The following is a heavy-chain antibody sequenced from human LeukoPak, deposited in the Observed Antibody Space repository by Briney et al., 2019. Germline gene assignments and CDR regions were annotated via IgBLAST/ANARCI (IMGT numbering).Heavy chain of an antibody. CDR1: GYTFTGYY. Sequence: ASVTVSCKASGYTFTGYYMHWVRQAPGQGLEWMGWINPNSGGTNYAQKFQGRVTMTRDTSISTAYMELSSLRSEDTAVYYCARRASSGWYGYYYYYMDVWGKGTTVTISS. J-gene: IGHJ6*03. CDR3: ARRASSGWYGYYYYYMDV. CDR2: INPNSGGT. V-gene: IGHV1-2*02. D-gene: IGHD6-19*01.